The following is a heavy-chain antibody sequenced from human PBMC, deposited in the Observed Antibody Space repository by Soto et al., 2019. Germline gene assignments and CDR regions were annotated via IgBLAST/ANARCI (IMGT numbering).Heavy chain of an antibody. J-gene: IGHJ4*02. CDR3: AKALYYYDSSGPAH. D-gene: IGHD3-22*01. Sequence: LRLSCAASGFAFSDYYISWVRHAPGKGLEWVSGISGSGDSTYYADSVKGRFTISRDNSKNTLYLQMNSLRAEDTAVYYCAKALYYYDSSGPAHWGQGTLVTVSS. CDR1: GFAFSDYY. CDR2: ISGSGDST. V-gene: IGHV3-23*01.